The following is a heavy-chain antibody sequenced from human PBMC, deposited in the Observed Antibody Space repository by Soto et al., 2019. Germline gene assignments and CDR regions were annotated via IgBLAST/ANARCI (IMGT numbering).Heavy chain of an antibody. D-gene: IGHD5-12*01. Sequence: SLTCAVYGGSFSGYYWSWIRQPPGKGLEWIGEINHSGSTNYNPSLKSRVTISVDTSKNQFSLKLSSVTAADTAVYYCARENIVATITYYYYYYGMDVWGQGTTVTVSS. CDR2: INHSGST. CDR1: GGSFSGYY. J-gene: IGHJ6*02. V-gene: IGHV4-34*01. CDR3: ARENIVATITYYYYYYGMDV.